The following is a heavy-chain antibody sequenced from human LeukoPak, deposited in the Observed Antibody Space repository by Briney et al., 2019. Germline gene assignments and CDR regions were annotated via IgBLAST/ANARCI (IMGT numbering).Heavy chain of an antibody. Sequence: SETLSLTCTVSGGSVSSTTYYWSWIRQPPGKGLEWIASINYSGSTYYNPSLKSRVTISVDTSENQFSLKLSSVAAADTAVYYCARYVVYGSGKYYFDYWGQGTLVTVSS. J-gene: IGHJ4*02. D-gene: IGHD3-10*01. V-gene: IGHV4-39*01. CDR3: ARYVVYGSGKYYFDY. CDR1: GGSVSSTTYY. CDR2: INYSGST.